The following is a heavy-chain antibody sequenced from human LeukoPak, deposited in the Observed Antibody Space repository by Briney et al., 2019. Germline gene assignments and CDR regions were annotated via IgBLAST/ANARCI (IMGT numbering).Heavy chain of an antibody. CDR3: ARGFGLYSKRTFDY. V-gene: IGHV4-30-4*08. Sequence: PSQTLSLTCTVSGGSIRSAGYSWFWIRQFPGKGLEWIGYIYYSGSTYYNPSLKSQVTISVDTSKNQFSLKLSSVTAADTAVYYCARGFGLYSKRTFDYWGQGTLVTVSS. J-gene: IGHJ4*02. CDR1: GGSIRSAGYS. CDR2: IYYSGST. D-gene: IGHD4-11*01.